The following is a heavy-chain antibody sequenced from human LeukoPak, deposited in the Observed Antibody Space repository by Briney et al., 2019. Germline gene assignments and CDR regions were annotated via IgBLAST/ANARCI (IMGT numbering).Heavy chain of an antibody. CDR2: ISYDGSRT. Sequence: PGGSLRLSCAASGFTFRNYHMHWIRQAPGKGLEWISRISYDGSRTTYADSVKGRFTISRDDAKNTVNLQMNSLRAEDTAVYYCARDFSWELFDFWDQGTLVTVS. CDR3: ARDFSWELFDF. J-gene: IGHJ5*01. D-gene: IGHD1-26*01. CDR1: GFTFRNYH. V-gene: IGHV3-74*01.